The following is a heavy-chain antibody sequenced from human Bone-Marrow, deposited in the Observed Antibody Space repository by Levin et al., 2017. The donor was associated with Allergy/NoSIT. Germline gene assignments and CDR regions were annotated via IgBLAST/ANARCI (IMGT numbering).Heavy chain of an antibody. V-gene: IGHV3-21*01. D-gene: IGHD2-2*01. CDR1: GFTFSSYS. Sequence: PGGSLRLSCAASGFTFSSYSMNWVRQAPGKGLEWVSSISSSSSYIYYADSVKGRFTISRDNAKNSLYLQMNSLRAEDTAVYYCARDWEEEYCSSTSCYHHDYWGQGTLVTVSS. CDR3: ARDWEEEYCSSTSCYHHDY. CDR2: ISSSSSYI. J-gene: IGHJ4*02.